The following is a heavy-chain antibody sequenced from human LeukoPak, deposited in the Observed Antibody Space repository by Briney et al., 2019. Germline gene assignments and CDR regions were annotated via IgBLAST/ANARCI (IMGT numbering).Heavy chain of an antibody. V-gene: IGHV3-30-3*01. Sequence: GGSLRLSCAASGFTFSSYAMHWVRQAPGKGLEWVAVISYDGSNKYYADSVKGRFTISRDNSKNTLYVQMNSLRAEDTAVYYCASPMVRGANWGQGTLVTVSS. J-gene: IGHJ4*02. CDR3: ASPMVRGAN. D-gene: IGHD3-10*01. CDR1: GFTFSSYA. CDR2: ISYDGSNK.